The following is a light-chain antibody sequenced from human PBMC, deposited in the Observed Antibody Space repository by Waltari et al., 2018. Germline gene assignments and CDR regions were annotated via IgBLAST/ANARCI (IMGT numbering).Light chain of an antibody. CDR2: GAS. Sequence: DIQMTQSPSSLSASVGDKVSITCRANQNITIYLNWYQQKLGKAPKVLIYGASSLQSGVPPRLSGSGSGTDFTLTISSLQPEDFATYYCHQGYTTPETFGQGTRLEIK. J-gene: IGKJ5*01. V-gene: IGKV1-39*01. CDR1: QNITIY. CDR3: HQGYTTPET.